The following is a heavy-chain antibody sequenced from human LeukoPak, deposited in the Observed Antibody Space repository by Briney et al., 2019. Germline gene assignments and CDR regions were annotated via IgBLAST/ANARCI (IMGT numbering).Heavy chain of an antibody. CDR1: GYTFTGYY. J-gene: IGHJ5*02. D-gene: IGHD6-13*01. CDR3: ARDREDNSSWYWFDP. V-gene: IGHV1-46*01. CDR2: INPSGGST. Sequence: ASVKVSCKASGYTFTGYYMHWVRQAPGQGLEWMGIINPSGGSTRYAQKFQGRVTMTRDTSTSTVYMELSSLRSEDTAVYYCARDREDNSSWYWFDPWGQGTLVTVSS.